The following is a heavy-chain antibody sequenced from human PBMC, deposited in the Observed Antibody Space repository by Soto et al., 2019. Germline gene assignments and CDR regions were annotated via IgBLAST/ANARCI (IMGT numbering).Heavy chain of an antibody. CDR3: ARDREDTYDSFGMDV. D-gene: IGHD5-18*01. J-gene: IGHJ6*02. CDR1: GDSISSYY. Sequence: QVQLQESGPGLVKPSETLSLTCTVSGDSISSYYWSWIRQPPWKGLEWIGYSYYSGSTKYNPSLKSRVTISADTSKNQFSLKLSSVTAADTAVYYGARDREDTYDSFGMDVWGQGTAVSVSS. CDR2: SYYSGST. V-gene: IGHV4-59*01.